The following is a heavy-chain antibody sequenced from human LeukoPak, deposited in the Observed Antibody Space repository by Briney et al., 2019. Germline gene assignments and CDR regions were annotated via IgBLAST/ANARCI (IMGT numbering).Heavy chain of an antibody. Sequence: SETLSLTCAVSGGSISSGTYSWSWLRQPPGKGLEWIGYMYSSGSNYYNPSLKSRVTISLDMSKNQFSLNLSSVTAADTAVYYCARVDTVDWFDPWGQGTLVTVSS. J-gene: IGHJ5*02. CDR1: GGSISSGTYS. CDR3: ARVDTVDWFDP. V-gene: IGHV4-30-4*07. CDR2: MYSSGSN. D-gene: IGHD4-23*01.